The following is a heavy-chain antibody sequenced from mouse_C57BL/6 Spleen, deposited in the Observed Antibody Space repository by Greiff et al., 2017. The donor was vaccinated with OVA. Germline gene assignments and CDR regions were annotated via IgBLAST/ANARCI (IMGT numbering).Heavy chain of an antibody. V-gene: IGHV2-9-1*01. Sequence: VNVVESGPGLVAPSQSLSITCTVSGFSLTSYAISWVRQPPGKGLEWLGVIWTGGGTNYNSALKSRLSISKDNSKSQVFLKMNSLQTDDTARYYCARYDYDDGRYFDYWGQGTTLTVSS. CDR2: IWTGGGT. D-gene: IGHD2-4*01. CDR3: ARYDYDDGRYFDY. J-gene: IGHJ2*01. CDR1: GFSLTSYA.